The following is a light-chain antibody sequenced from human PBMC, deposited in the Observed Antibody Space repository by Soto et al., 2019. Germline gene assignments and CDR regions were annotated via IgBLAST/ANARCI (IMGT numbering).Light chain of an antibody. CDR3: SSYTSSSTLYV. J-gene: IGLJ1*01. V-gene: IGLV2-14*01. Sequence: QSALTQPASVSGSPGQSITISCTGTSSDVGGYNSVSWYQQHPGKAPKFMIYDVSNRPSGVSNRFSGSKSGNTASLTISGLQAEDEADYYCSSYTSSSTLYVFGTGTKLTVL. CDR1: SSDVGGYNS. CDR2: DVS.